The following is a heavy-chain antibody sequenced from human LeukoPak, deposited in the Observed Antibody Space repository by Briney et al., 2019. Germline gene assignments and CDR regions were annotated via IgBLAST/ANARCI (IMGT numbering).Heavy chain of an antibody. CDR2: INHSGST. CDR3: ARDREQQLVQFYNAFDI. V-gene: IGHV4-34*01. J-gene: IGHJ3*02. Sequence: ETLSLTCAVYGGSFSGYYWSWIRQPPGKGLEWIGEINHSGSTNYNPSLKSRVTISVDTSKNQFSLKLSSVTAADTAVYYCARDREQQLVQFYNAFDIWGQGTMVTVSS. D-gene: IGHD6-13*01. CDR1: GGSFSGYY.